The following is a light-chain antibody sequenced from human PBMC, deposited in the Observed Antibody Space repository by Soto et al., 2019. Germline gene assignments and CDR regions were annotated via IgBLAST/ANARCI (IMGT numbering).Light chain of an antibody. J-gene: IGLJ1*01. CDR1: SRHVGMYNL. CDR3: CSYAGSSNYV. CDR2: EDT. Sequence: SLLTQPASVSGSLGQSITSSCTGTSRHVGMYNLVSWYQLHPGKVPKLIIYEDTKRPSGISSRFSGSESGITAFLTISGLQAEDEADYYCCSYAGSSNYVFGTGTKVTV. V-gene: IGLV2-23*01.